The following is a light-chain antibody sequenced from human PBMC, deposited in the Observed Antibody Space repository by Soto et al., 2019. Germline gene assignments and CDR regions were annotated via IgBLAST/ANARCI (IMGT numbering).Light chain of an antibody. CDR3: QQSYSITWT. J-gene: IGKJ1*01. CDR1: QGISTY. V-gene: IGKV1-39*01. CDR2: AAS. Sequence: DIQMTQSPSSLSASVEDRVTITCRASQGISTYLNWYQQKPGKAPKLLIYAASSLQSGVPSRFSGSGSETDFTLTISSLQPEDFATYSCQQSYSITWTFGQGTKVDIK.